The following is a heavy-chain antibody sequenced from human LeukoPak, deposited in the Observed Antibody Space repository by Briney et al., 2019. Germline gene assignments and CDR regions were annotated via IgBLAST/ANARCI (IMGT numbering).Heavy chain of an antibody. CDR3: ARAYYYDSSGYPLYDY. CDR2: IYYSGTT. Sequence: SETLSLICNVSGGTISSISYHWGWIRQPPGEGLEWIGSIYYSGTTFYKSSLKSRVTISVDTSKNQFSLKLSSVTAADTAVYYCARAYYYDSSGYPLYDYWGQGTLVTVSS. J-gene: IGHJ4*02. V-gene: IGHV4-39*07. D-gene: IGHD3-22*01. CDR1: GGTISSISYH.